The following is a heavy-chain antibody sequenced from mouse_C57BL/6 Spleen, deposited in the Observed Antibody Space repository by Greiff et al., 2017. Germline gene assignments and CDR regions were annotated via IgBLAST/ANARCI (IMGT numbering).Heavy chain of an antibody. V-gene: IGHV1-53*01. CDR2: INPSNGGT. J-gene: IGHJ4*01. Sequence: QVQLQQPGTELVKPGASVKLSCKASGYTFTSYWMHWVKQRPGQGLEWIGNINPSNGGTNYNEKFKSKATLTVDKSSSTAYMQLSSLTSKDSAFYYCARTYYYGSRIFYAMDYWGQGTSVTVSS. D-gene: IGHD1-1*01. CDR3: ARTYYYGSRIFYAMDY. CDR1: GYTFTSYW.